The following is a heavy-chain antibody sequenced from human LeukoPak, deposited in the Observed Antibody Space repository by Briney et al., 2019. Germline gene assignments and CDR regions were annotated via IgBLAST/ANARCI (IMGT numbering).Heavy chain of an antibody. V-gene: IGHV3-23*01. J-gene: IGHJ3*02. Sequence: GGSLRLSCAASGFTFSSYAMSWVRQAPGKGLEWVSAISGSGGSTYYADSVKGGFTISRDNSKNTLYLQMNSLRAEDTAVYYCAKDFKAARYAFDIWGQGTMVTVSS. CDR3: AKDFKAARYAFDI. CDR1: GFTFSSYA. CDR2: ISGSGGST.